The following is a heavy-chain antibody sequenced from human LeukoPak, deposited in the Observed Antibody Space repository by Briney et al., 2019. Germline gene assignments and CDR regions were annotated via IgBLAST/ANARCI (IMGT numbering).Heavy chain of an antibody. CDR1: GFTFDDYA. J-gene: IGHJ4*02. Sequence: GGSLRLSCAASGFTFDDYAMHWVRQAPGKGLEWVSGISWNSGSIGYADSVKGRFTISRDNAKNSLYLQMNSLRAEDTAVYYCANNYDILTGWGFDYWGQGTLVTVSS. V-gene: IGHV3-9*01. D-gene: IGHD3-9*01. CDR2: ISWNSGSI. CDR3: ANNYDILTGWGFDY.